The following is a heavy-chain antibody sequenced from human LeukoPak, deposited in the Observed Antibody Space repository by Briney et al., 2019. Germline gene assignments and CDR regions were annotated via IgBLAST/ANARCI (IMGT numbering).Heavy chain of an antibody. CDR1: GFTFSSYE. CDR2: ISSSGSTI. V-gene: IGHV3-48*03. J-gene: IGHJ3*02. D-gene: IGHD4-17*01. CDR3: ARDSLYLYDYGDDGDAFDI. Sequence: GGSLRLSCAASGFTFSSYEMNWVRQAPVKGLEWVSYISSSGSTIYYADSVKGRFTISRDNAKNSLYLQMNSLRAEDTAVYYCARDSLYLYDYGDDGDAFDIWGQGTMVTVSS.